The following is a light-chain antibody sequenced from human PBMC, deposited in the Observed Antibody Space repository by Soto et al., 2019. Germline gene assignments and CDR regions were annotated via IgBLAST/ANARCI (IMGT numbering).Light chain of an antibody. CDR3: QKYDNAPLT. CDR1: QDISTY. Sequence: DIQMTQAPSSLSASVGDRVTITCRARQDISTYLAWYQQKPGKVPKLLISAAYTLQSGVPPRFSGCGSGTDFNLTISSLQPEDVATYYCQKYDNAPLTFGGGTKVEIK. J-gene: IGKJ4*01. V-gene: IGKV1-27*01. CDR2: AAY.